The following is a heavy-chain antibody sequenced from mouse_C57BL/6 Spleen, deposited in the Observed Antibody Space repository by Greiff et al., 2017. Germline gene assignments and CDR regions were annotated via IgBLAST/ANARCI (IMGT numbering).Heavy chain of an antibody. CDR2: INPNNGGT. CDR3: ARRGTYYSIYYAMDY. Sequence: VQLQQSGPELVKPGASVQISCKASGYTFTDYYMNWVKQSHGKSLEWIGDINPNNGGTSYNQKFKGKATLTVDKSSSTAYMELRSLTSEDSAVYYCARRGTYYSIYYAMDYWGQGTSVTVSS. V-gene: IGHV1-26*01. D-gene: IGHD2-5*01. J-gene: IGHJ4*01. CDR1: GYTFTDYY.